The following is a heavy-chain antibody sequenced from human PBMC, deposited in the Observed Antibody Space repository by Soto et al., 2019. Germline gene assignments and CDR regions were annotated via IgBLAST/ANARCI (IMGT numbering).Heavy chain of an antibody. J-gene: IGHJ5*02. CDR3: ARRVRFFGFDP. Sequence: SETLSLTCAVSCGSFTTTNHYWGWIRQSPGRGLEWIGSIWFSGSTYYNPSLRSRVTISVDTSKNQFSLMLTSVTAADTAVYYCARRVRFFGFDPWGQGTLVTVSS. D-gene: IGHD3-3*01. CDR2: IWFSGST. V-gene: IGHV4-39*01. CDR1: CGSFTTTNHY.